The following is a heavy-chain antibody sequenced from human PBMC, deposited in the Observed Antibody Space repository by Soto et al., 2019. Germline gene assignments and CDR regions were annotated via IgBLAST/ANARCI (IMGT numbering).Heavy chain of an antibody. CDR1: GYSFTSSD. V-gene: IGHV1-8*01. Sequence: ASVKVSCKASGYSFTSSDINWLRQVTGQGLEWMGWMNPNSGHTGYAQKFQGRVTMTRNTSISTAYLELSSLKSEDTAVYYCARAPDYGDLGRWFDPWGQGTLVTVSS. J-gene: IGHJ5*02. D-gene: IGHD4-17*01. CDR3: ARAPDYGDLGRWFDP. CDR2: MNPNSGHT.